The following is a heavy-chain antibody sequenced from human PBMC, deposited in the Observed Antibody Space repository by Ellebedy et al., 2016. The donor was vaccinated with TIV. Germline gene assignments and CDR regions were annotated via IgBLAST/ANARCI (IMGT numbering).Heavy chain of an antibody. J-gene: IGHJ5*02. D-gene: IGHD2-15*01. CDR2: INHSGST. CDR3: ARQGYCSGGGCYGNWFDP. CDR1: VGSFSGYY. Sequence: SETLSLTXAVYVGSFSGYYWTWIRQPPGKGLEWIGEINHSGSTNYNPSLKSRVTISVDTSKNQFSLKLSSMTAADTAVYYCARQGYCSGGGCYGNWFDPWGQGTLVTVSS. V-gene: IGHV4-34*01.